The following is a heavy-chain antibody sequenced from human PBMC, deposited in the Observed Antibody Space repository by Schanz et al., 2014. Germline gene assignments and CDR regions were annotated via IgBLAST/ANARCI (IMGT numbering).Heavy chain of an antibody. Sequence: EVQLVESGGGLIQPGGSLRLSCAASGFGFSSYSMNWVRQAPGKGLEWVSYITYNGGTIYYAESVKGRFTISRDNSKNTLYLQMNSLRAEDTAVYFCAKIERNEDWGQGTLVTVSS. J-gene: IGHJ4*02. CDR2: ITYNGGTI. D-gene: IGHD1-1*01. CDR3: AKIERNED. V-gene: IGHV3-48*01. CDR1: GFGFSSYS.